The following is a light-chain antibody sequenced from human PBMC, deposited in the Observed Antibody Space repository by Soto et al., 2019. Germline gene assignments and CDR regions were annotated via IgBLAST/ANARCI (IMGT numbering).Light chain of an antibody. CDR2: DND. CDR3: SSYAGSNNFDVV. V-gene: IGLV1-51*01. Sequence: QSVLTQPPSVSAAPGQKVTISCSGSSSNIGGNSVSWYQQLPGTAPKLLIYDNDKRPSGIPDRFSGSKSGTSATLDITGLQTGDEADYYCSSYAGSNNFDVVFGGGTKVNVL. CDR1: SSNIGGNS. J-gene: IGLJ2*01.